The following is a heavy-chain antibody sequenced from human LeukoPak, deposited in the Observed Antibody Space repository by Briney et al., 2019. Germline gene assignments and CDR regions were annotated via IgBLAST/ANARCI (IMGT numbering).Heavy chain of an antibody. CDR3: ARVMGVTAKYYCDY. Sequence: SETLSLTCTVSGGSISSYYWSWLRQPPGKGLEWLGYIYYSGSTNYNPSLKSRVTISVDTSKNQFSLKLSSVTAADTAVYYCARVMGVTAKYYCDYWGQGTLVTVSS. J-gene: IGHJ4*02. CDR1: GGSISSYY. V-gene: IGHV4-59*01. CDR2: IYYSGST. D-gene: IGHD2-21*02.